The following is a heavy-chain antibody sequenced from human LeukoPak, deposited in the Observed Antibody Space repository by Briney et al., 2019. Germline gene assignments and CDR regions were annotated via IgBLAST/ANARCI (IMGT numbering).Heavy chain of an antibody. CDR2: ISGDGGST. V-gene: IGHV3-43*02. J-gene: IGHJ4*02. Sequence: GGSLRLSCAAPGFIFDNYAIHWVRQAPGKGLEWVSLISGDGGSTFYADSVRGRFTISRDNANNSLYLQMNSLRAEDTAVYYCARDLNLRGYCSGGSCYSMFAYWGQGTLVTVSS. D-gene: IGHD2-15*01. CDR3: ARDLNLRGYCSGGSCYSMFAY. CDR1: GFIFDNYA.